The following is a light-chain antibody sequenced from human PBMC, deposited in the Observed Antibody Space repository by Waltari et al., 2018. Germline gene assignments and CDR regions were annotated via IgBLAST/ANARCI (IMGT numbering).Light chain of an antibody. CDR2: GAS. CDR3: QQYNGQPLT. Sequence: EIVLTQSPAILSVSPGEGATLSCRASQSVRDNLAWDQHKPGQAPRLLIFGASTRATGFPARFSGSGSGTEFTLTITSLQSEDSAVYFCQQYNGQPLTFGGGTKVEIK. V-gene: IGKV3-15*01. CDR1: QSVRDN. J-gene: IGKJ4*01.